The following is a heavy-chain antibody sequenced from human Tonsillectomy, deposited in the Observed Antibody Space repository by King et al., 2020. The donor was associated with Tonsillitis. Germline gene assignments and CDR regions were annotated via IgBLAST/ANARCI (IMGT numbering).Heavy chain of an antibody. CDR2: ISGSGGST. Sequence: VQLVESGGGLVQPGGSLRLSCAASGFTFSSYAMSWVRQAPGKGLEWVSAISGSGGSTYYAESVKGRFTISRDNSKNKLYLQMNSLRAEATAVYYCAKDQGSSSWYLYAFDIWGQGTLVTVSS. D-gene: IGHD6-13*01. CDR1: GFTFSSYA. CDR3: AKDQGSSSWYLYAFDI. J-gene: IGHJ3*02. V-gene: IGHV3-23*04.